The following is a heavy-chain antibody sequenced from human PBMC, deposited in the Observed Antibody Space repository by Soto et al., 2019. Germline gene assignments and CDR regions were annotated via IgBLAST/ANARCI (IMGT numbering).Heavy chain of an antibody. J-gene: IGHJ4*02. Sequence: GGSLRLSCAASGFTFSSYGMHWVRQAPGDGLEWVAVIWYNGNNEYYADSVKGRFTVSRDNSKNTLYLQMNSLRAEDTAVYYCARVYTPGYSSSWLLDVWGQGTLVPVSS. D-gene: IGHD6-13*01. CDR3: ARVYTPGYSSSWLLDV. CDR1: GFTFSSYG. CDR2: IWYNGNNE. V-gene: IGHV3-33*01.